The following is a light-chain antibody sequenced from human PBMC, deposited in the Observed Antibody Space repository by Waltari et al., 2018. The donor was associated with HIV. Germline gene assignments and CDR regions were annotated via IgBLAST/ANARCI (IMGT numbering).Light chain of an antibody. J-gene: IGLJ2*01. CDR2: DVS. CDR1: SSYIGTYNY. CDR3: SAYTSSSTPVV. Sequence: QSALTQPASVSGSPGQSITISCTGTSSYIGTYNYVSWSQQHPGKTPKLMIYDVSNRPSGVYNRCSVSKCGNTASLTISGLQAEDEADYYCSAYTSSSTPVVFGGGTKLTVL. V-gene: IGLV2-14*01.